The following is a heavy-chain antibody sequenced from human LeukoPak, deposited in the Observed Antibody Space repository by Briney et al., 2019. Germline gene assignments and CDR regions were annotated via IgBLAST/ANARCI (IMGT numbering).Heavy chain of an antibody. D-gene: IGHD2-15*01. V-gene: IGHV1-2*06. CDR3: ARGDCSGGSCYSVENWFDP. Sequence: ASVKVSCKAAGYTFTGYYMFWVRQAPGQGREWMGRINPNSGGTKYAQKFQGRVTMTRDTSISTAYMELSRLRSDDTAVYYCARGDCSGGSCYSVENWFDPWGQGTLVTVSS. CDR1: GYTFTGYY. J-gene: IGHJ5*02. CDR2: INPNSGGT.